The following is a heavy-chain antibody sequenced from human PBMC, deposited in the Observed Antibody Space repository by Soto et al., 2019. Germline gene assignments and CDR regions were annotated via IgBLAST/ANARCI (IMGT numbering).Heavy chain of an antibody. CDR2: IWHDGSNQ. CDR1: GFTFSSYG. CDR3: ARERGRIDY. J-gene: IGHJ4*02. Sequence: QVQLVESGGGVVQPGRSLRLSCAASGFTFSSYGMQWVRQAPGKGLEWVAVIWHDGSNQYYADSVKGRFTVSRDNSKNTLYLQLNSLRVEDTAVYYCARERGRIDYWGQGTLVTVSS. V-gene: IGHV3-33*01.